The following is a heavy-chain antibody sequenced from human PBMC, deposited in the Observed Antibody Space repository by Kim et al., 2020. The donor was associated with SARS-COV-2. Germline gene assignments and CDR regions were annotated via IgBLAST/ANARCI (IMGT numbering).Heavy chain of an antibody. CDR1: GGSISSSPYN. V-gene: IGHV4-39*01. J-gene: IGHJ4*02. Sequence: SETLSITCTVSGGSISSSPYNWAWIRQPPGKGLEWIGSIYYTGNTYYNPSLKSRVTISVDTSKNQFSLNLSSVTAADTAVYYCARPRSCYGNNCRTSFDYWGQGTLVTVSS. CDR2: IYYTGNT. CDR3: ARPRSCYGNNCRTSFDY. D-gene: IGHD1-20*01.